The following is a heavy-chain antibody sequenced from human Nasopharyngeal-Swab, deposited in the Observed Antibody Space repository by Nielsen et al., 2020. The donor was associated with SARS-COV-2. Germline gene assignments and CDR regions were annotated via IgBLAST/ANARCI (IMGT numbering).Heavy chain of an antibody. CDR2: ISGSGGST. V-gene: IGHV3-23*01. J-gene: IGHJ4*02. D-gene: IGHD3-10*01. Sequence: GGSLRLSCAASGFTFSSYAMSWVRQAPGKGLEWVSAISGSGGSTYYADSVKGRFTISRDNSKNTLYPQMNSLRAEDTAVYYCAKKRVTMVRGVQAPTDYWGQGTLVTVSS. CDR3: AKKRVTMVRGVQAPTDY. CDR1: GFTFSSYA.